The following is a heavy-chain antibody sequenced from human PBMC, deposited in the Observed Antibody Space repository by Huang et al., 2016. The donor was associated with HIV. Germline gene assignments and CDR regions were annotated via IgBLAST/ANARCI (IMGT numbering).Heavy chain of an antibody. CDR2: IYYSGST. Sequence: QLQLQESGPGLVKPSETLSLTCTGSGASISSSDYYWGWIRQPPGTGLEWIGCIYYSGSTYYTPSLKSRVTISEDTSQNQFSLNLSSVTAADTAVYYCASLPSNQFFDSSGYFDFWGQGTLVTVSS. J-gene: IGHJ4*02. CDR3: ASLPSNQFFDSSGYFDF. CDR1: GASISSSDYY. V-gene: IGHV4-39*01. D-gene: IGHD3-22*01.